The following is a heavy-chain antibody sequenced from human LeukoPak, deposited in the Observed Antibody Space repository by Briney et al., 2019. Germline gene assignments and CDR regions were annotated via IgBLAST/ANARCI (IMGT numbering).Heavy chain of an antibody. J-gene: IGHJ4*02. D-gene: IGHD5-18*01. Sequence: GGSLRLSCAASGFTFSSYWMSWVRQAPGKGLEWVANINQDGTEKYDADSVKGRFTISRDNAKNSLYLQMNSLRAEDTAVYYCARLGYSFALDYWGQGTLVTVSS. CDR2: INQDGTEK. CDR3: ARLGYSFALDY. CDR1: GFTFSSYW. V-gene: IGHV3-7*01.